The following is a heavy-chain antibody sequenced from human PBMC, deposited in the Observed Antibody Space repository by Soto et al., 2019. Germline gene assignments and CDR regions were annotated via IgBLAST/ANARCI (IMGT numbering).Heavy chain of an antibody. CDR1: GGSISSSSYY. V-gene: IGHV4-39*01. CDR2: IYYSGST. Sequence: SETLSLTCTVSGGSISSSSYYWGWIRQPPGKGLEWIGSIYYSGSTYYNPSLKSRVTISVDTSKNQFSLKLSSVTAADTAVYYCARNPQYYDYIWGSYRGVPYYFDYWGQGTLVTVSS. CDR3: ARNPQYYDYIWGSYRGVPYYFDY. D-gene: IGHD3-16*02. J-gene: IGHJ4*02.